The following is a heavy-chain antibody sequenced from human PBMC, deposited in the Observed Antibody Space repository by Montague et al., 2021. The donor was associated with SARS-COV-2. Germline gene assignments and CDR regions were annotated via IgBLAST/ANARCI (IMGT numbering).Heavy chain of an antibody. CDR3: ARNSFMARFLDWSFCFTF. CDR1: GGSFTTYY. V-gene: IGHV4-34*01. Sequence: SETLSLTCAVYGGSFTTYYWSWIRQPPGKGLEWIGEINHGGTTNFNPALKSRGTMSVDTSKNQFSLTLTSVTAADTAIYFCARNSFMARFLDWSFCFTFWGQGSVVTVSS. D-gene: IGHD3/OR15-3a*01. J-gene: IGHJ4*02. CDR2: INHGGTT.